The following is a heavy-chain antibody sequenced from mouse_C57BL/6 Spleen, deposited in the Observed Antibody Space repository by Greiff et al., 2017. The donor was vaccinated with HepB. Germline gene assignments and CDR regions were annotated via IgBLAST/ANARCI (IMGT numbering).Heavy chain of an antibody. Sequence: EVKVVESGEGLVKPGGSLKLSCAASGFTFSSYAMSWVRQTPEKRLEWVAYISSGGDYIYYADTVKGRFTISRDNARNTLYLQMSSLKSEDTAMYYCTRDYGNYRFAYWGQGTLVTVSA. J-gene: IGHJ3*01. V-gene: IGHV5-9-1*02. D-gene: IGHD2-1*01. CDR1: GFTFSSYA. CDR2: ISSGGDYI. CDR3: TRDYGNYRFAY.